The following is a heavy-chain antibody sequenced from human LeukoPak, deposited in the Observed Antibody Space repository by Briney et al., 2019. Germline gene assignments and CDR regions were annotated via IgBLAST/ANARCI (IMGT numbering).Heavy chain of an antibody. D-gene: IGHD2-15*01. J-gene: IGHJ4*02. V-gene: IGHV4-38-2*02. CDR3: ARDPYCSGGSCYPFDY. Sequence: ASETLSLTCTVSGYSISSGYFWGWIRQPPGKGLEWIGSMYHSGSICHNPSLKSRVTISLDTSRNQFSLKLYSVTAADTAVYYCARDPYCSGGSCYPFDYWGQGTLVTVSS. CDR2: MYHSGSI. CDR1: GYSISSGYF.